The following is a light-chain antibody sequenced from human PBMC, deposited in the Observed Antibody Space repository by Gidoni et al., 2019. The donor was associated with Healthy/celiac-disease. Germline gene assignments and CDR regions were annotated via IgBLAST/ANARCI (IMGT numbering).Light chain of an antibody. CDR3: KQFNNYSRT. V-gene: IGKV1D-13*01. J-gene: IGKJ1*01. CDR1: QGITSD. Sequence: AIQLTQSPSSLSASLGDRVTITCRASQGITSDLAWYQQKPGKVPKLLIYDASSVESGVPSRFSGSGSGTDFTLTIRSLQPEDFATYYCKQFNNYSRTFGQGTKVEIK. CDR2: DAS.